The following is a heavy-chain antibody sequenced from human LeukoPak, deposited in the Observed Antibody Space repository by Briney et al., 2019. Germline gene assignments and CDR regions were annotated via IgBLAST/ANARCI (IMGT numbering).Heavy chain of an antibody. V-gene: IGHV1-2*02. CDR2: INPKSGGT. CDR3: ARVGCSSTSCSLAVFDY. CDR1: GSALSSYY. Sequence: GASVKVSCKASGSALSSYYMHWVRQAPGQGLEWMGWINPKSGGTKYAQKFQGGVTMTRDTSISTAFMEVSRLRSDDTAVYYCARVGCSSTSCSLAVFDYWGQGTLVTVSS. J-gene: IGHJ4*02. D-gene: IGHD2-2*01.